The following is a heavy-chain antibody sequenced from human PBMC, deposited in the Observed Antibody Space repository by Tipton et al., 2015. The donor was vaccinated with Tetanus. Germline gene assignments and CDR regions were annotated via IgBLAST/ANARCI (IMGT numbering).Heavy chain of an antibody. J-gene: IGHJ5*02. CDR2: IYHTGAA. D-gene: IGHD6-13*01. Sequence: GEALVRGGYYWTWIRHLPGKGLEWIGYIYHTGAAHYNPSLKSRVTLSVDMSKNQFFLKMISMTAADTAVYFCARDFGSNRNWFDPWGQGTPVTVSS. CDR3: ARDFGSNRNWFDP. V-gene: IGHV4-31*02. CDR1: GEALVRGGYY.